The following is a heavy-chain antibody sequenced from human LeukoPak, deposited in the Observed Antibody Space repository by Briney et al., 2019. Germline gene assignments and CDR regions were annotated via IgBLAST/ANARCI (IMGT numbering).Heavy chain of an antibody. CDR2: ISGSGGST. D-gene: IGHD3-10*01. CDR3: AKVPHLYYGSGSYQLDF. V-gene: IGHV3-23*01. Sequence: GGSLRLSCVASGFTFSSYAMHWVRQAPGKGLEWVSVISGSGGSTYCADSVKGRFTVSRDNSKKALYLQMNSLRADDTAIYYCAKVPHLYYGSGSYQLDFWGQGTLVTVSS. J-gene: IGHJ4*02. CDR1: GFTFSSYA.